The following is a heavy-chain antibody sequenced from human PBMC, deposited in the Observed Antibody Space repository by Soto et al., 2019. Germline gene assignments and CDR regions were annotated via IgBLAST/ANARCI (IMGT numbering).Heavy chain of an antibody. CDR3: AKEYTYYDILTLFDY. J-gene: IGHJ4*02. Sequence: GGSLRLSCAASGFTFSSYAMSWVSQAPGKGLEWVSAISGSGGSTYYADSVKGRFTISRDNSKNTLYLQMNSLRAEDTAVYYCAKEYTYYDILTLFDYWGQGTLVTVSS. CDR2: ISGSGGST. V-gene: IGHV3-23*01. CDR1: GFTFSSYA. D-gene: IGHD3-9*01.